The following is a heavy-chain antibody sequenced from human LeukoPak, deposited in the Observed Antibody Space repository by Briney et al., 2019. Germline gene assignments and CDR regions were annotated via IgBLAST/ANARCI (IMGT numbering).Heavy chain of an antibody. D-gene: IGHD3-3*01. V-gene: IGHV4-61*02. CDR1: GGSISSGSYY. CDR2: IYTSGST. CDR3: AREVTIFGVVTDDAFDI. Sequence: PSQTLSLTCTVSGGSISSGSYYWSWIRRPAGKGLEWIGRIYTSGSTNYSPSLKSRVTISVDTSKNQFSLKLSSVTAADTAVYYCAREVTIFGVVTDDAFDIWGQGTMVTVSS. J-gene: IGHJ3*02.